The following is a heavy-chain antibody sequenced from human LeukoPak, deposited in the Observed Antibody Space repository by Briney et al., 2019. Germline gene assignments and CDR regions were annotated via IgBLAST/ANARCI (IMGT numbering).Heavy chain of an antibody. V-gene: IGHV1-2*02. D-gene: IGHD6-19*01. J-gene: IGHJ4*02. CDR2: INPNSGGT. Sequence: ASVKVSCRASGYTFTGYYMHWVRQAPGQGLERGGWINPNSGGTEFAQKFQGKVTMTRDTSISTAYMDLTSLRSDDTAVYYCARGTTVAGTGPLMNYWGQGTLVTVSS. CDR3: ARGTTVAGTGPLMNY. CDR1: GYTFTGYY.